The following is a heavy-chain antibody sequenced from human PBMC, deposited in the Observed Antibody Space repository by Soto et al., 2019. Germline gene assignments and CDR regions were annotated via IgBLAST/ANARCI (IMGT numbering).Heavy chain of an antibody. D-gene: IGHD5-12*01. V-gene: IGHV3-7*01. Sequence: GGSLRLSCAASGFTFSSYWMSWVRQAPGKGLEWVANIKQYGSEKYYVDSVKGRFTISRDNAKNSLYLQMNSLRAEDTAVYYCARGAPGYSGYDSHYYYYGMDVWGQGTTVTVSS. J-gene: IGHJ6*02. CDR2: IKQYGSEK. CDR3: ARGAPGYSGYDSHYYYYGMDV. CDR1: GFTFSSYW.